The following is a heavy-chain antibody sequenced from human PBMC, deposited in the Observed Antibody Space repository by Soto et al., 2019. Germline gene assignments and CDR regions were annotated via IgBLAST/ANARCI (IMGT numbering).Heavy chain of an antibody. Sequence: PGESLKISCAASGFTFSNSWMSWVRQAPGKGLEWVADINPVESEKYYVDSVKGRFTVSRDNAKNSLYLQMNSPRVEDTALYYCARDPAWGSLDYWGLGTLVTVSS. V-gene: IGHV3-7*01. CDR2: INPVESEK. CDR3: ARDPAWGSLDY. J-gene: IGHJ4*02. D-gene: IGHD7-27*01. CDR1: GFTFSNSW.